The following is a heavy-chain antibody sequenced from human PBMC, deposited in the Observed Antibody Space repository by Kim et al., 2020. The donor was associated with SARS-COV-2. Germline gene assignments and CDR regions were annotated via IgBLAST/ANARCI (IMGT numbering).Heavy chain of an antibody. D-gene: IGHD6-19*01. CDR2: ISYDGSNK. J-gene: IGHJ6*02. CDR1: GFTFSSYA. V-gene: IGHV3-30*04. CDR3: ARDKRIAVAGTNYYYYGMYV. Sequence: GGSLRLSCAASGFTFSSYAMHWVRQAPGKGLEWVAVISYDGSNKYYADSVKGRFTISRDNSKNTLYLQMNSLRAEDTAVYYCARDKRIAVAGTNYYYYGMYVWGPGTTVTVSS.